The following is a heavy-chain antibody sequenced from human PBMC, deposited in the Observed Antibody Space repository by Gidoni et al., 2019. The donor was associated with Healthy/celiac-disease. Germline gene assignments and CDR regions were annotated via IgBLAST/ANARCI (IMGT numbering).Heavy chain of an antibody. D-gene: IGHD4-17*01. CDR1: GYTFTGYY. Sequence: QLQLAQSGAEVQKPAASVKVPCTASGYTFTGYYMHWVRQAPGQGIEWMGWINPNRGGTNYAQKFQGRVTMTRDTSISTAYRELSRLRSDDTAVYYCAREGAYGVHGMDVWGQGTTVTVSS. J-gene: IGHJ6*02. V-gene: IGHV1-2*02. CDR2: INPNRGGT. CDR3: AREGAYGVHGMDV.